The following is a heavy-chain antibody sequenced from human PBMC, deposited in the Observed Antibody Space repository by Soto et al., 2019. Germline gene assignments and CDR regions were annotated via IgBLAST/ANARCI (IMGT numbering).Heavy chain of an antibody. CDR1: GGSISSGDYY. Sequence: QVQLQESGPGLVKPSQTLSLTCTVSGGSISSGDYYWSWIRQPPGKGLEWIGYIYYSGSTYYNPSLKRLVTISVDTSKNHFSLKLSSVTAADTAVYYCATIKLGSNRLDYWGQGTLVTVSS. J-gene: IGHJ4*02. CDR2: IYYSGST. CDR3: ATIKLGSNRLDY. D-gene: IGHD3-10*01. V-gene: IGHV4-30-4*01.